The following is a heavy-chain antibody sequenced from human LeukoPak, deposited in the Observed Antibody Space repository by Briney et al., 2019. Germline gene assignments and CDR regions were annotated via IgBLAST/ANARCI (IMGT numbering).Heavy chain of an antibody. Sequence: GESLKISCKGSGYSFSSHWIGWVRQMPGKGLEWMGIIYPGDSDTRYSPSFQGQVSISADKSISTAYLQWSSLKASDTAMYYCARRLYSGYLDDAFDIWGQGTMDTVSS. J-gene: IGHJ3*02. D-gene: IGHD5-12*01. CDR3: ARRLYSGYLDDAFDI. V-gene: IGHV5-51*01. CDR1: GYSFSSHW. CDR2: IYPGDSDT.